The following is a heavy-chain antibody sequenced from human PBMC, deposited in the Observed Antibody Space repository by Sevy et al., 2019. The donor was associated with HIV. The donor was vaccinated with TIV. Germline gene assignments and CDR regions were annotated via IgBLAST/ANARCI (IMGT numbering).Heavy chain of an antibody. CDR1: GXXFSNYA. CDR3: AKDRITVIGXAFDX. CDR2: ISGRHGTT. D-gene: IGHD3-10*02. V-gene: IGHV3-23*01. J-gene: IGHJ3*02. Sequence: GGSLRLSCTASGXXFSNYAMYWVRQAPGKGLEWVSGISGRHGTTYYADSVKGRFTISRDNSKNTLYLQMNSLRAEDTAIYYCAKDRITVIGXAFDXXXQGTMVTVSS.